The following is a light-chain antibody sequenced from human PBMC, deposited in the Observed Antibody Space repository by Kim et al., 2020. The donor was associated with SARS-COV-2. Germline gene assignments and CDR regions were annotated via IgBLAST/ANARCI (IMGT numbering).Light chain of an antibody. CDR3: QEFNNYVA. CDR1: QDISIA. V-gene: IGKV1-13*01. J-gene: IGKJ5*01. CDR2: DAS. Sequence: SVSVGNRFTIPCRESQDISIALACYQQKAGQPPKPLIYDASTLKSGVPSRFSGSGSGTDFTVTSSGLQPEDFATYYCQEFNNYVAFGQGTRLEFK.